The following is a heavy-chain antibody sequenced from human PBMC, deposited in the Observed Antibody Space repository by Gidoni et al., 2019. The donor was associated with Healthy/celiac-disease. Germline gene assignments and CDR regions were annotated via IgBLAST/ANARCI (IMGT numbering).Heavy chain of an antibody. J-gene: IGHJ5*02. CDR3: ARGSRVATISDWFDP. D-gene: IGHD5-12*01. CDR2: IYHSGST. Sequence: GYIYHSGSTYYNPSLKSRVTISVDRSKNQFSLKLSSVTAADTAVYYCARGSRVATISDWFDPWGQGTLVTVSS. V-gene: IGHV4-30-2*01.